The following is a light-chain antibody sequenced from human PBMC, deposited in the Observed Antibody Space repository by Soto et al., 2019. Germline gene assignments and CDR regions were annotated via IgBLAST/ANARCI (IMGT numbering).Light chain of an antibody. CDR3: QQDGNSACT. CDR2: GAS. J-gene: IGKJ1*01. V-gene: IGKV3-20*01. Sequence: EIVLTQTRGTLSLSPGERATLSCRASQSVSSSYLAWYQQKPGQAPRPLIFGASSRAIGIPDRFSGSGTGSGFTLAISRLQPKSWAVYSCQQDGNSACTVGQRTKVVI. CDR1: QSVSSSY.